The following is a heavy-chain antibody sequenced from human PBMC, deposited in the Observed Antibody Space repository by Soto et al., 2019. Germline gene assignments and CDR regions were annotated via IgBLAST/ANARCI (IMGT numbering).Heavy chain of an antibody. CDR3: AGGSGWNFDY. V-gene: IGHV3-48*01. J-gene: IGHJ4*02. D-gene: IGHD6-19*01. Sequence: PGGSLRLSCAASGFTFSSYSMNWARQAPGKGLEWVSYISSSSSTIYYADSVKGRFTISRDNSKNTLYLQMNSLRAEDTAVYYCAGGSGWNFDYWGQGTLVTVSS. CDR2: ISSSSSTI. CDR1: GFTFSSYS.